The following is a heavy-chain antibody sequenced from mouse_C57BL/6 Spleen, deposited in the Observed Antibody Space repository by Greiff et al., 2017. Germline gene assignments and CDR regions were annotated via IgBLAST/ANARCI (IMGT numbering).Heavy chain of an antibody. J-gene: IGHJ1*03. CDR2: IYPYNGVS. CDR1: GYSFTGYY. D-gene: IGHD1-1*01. Sequence: VQLQQSGPELVKPGASVKISCKASGYSFTGYYMHWVKQSHGNILDWIGYIYPYNGVSSYNQKFKGKATLTVDKSYSTAYMELRSLTSEDSAVYYCARRWTTVVATEYFDVWGTGTTVTVSS. V-gene: IGHV1-31*01. CDR3: ARRWTTVVATEYFDV.